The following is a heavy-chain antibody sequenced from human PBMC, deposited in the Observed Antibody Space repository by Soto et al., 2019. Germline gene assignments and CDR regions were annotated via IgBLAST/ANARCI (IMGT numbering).Heavy chain of an antibody. V-gene: IGHV1-18*01. CDR1: GYTFTSYG. Sequence: ASVKVSCKASGYTFTSYGISLVRQAPGQGLEWMGWISAYNGNTNYAQKLQARVTMTTDTCTSTAYMELRSLRSDDTAVYYCATAPKNYEFWSGPPYYFDYWGQGTLVTVSS. J-gene: IGHJ4*02. CDR2: ISAYNGNT. D-gene: IGHD3-3*01. CDR3: ATAPKNYEFWSGPPYYFDY.